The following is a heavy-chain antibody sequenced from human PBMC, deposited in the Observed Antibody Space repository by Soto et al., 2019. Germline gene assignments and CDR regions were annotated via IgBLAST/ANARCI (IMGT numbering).Heavy chain of an antibody. Sequence: GGSLRLSCAASGFTFSSYAMSWVRQAPEKGLEWVSAISGSGGTTYYADSVKGRFTISRDNSKNTLYLQMYSLRAEDTAVYYCAKADIVATIGDYWGQGTLVTVSS. V-gene: IGHV3-23*01. CDR2: ISGSGGTT. D-gene: IGHD5-12*01. CDR3: AKADIVATIGDY. J-gene: IGHJ4*02. CDR1: GFTFSSYA.